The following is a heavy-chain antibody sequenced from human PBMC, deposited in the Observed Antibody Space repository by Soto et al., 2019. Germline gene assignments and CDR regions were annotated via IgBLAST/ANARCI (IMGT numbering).Heavy chain of an antibody. CDR1: GYTFTDND. J-gene: IGHJ5*02. CDR3: ARMESFGSLNWFDP. Sequence: ASVKVSCKAAGYTFTDNDVSWVRQATGQGLEWMGWMNPGSGDTGYAQKFQGRVTMTRDISIATAYMELNSLTSEDTAIYYCARMESFGSLNWFDPWGQGTLVTVPS. D-gene: IGHD5-18*01. CDR2: MNPGSGDT. V-gene: IGHV1-8*02.